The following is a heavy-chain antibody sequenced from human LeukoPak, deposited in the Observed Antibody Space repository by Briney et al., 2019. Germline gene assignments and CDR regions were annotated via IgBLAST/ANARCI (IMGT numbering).Heavy chain of an antibody. CDR3: ARAHSSSWSEDDY. Sequence: ASVKVSCKASGYTFTSYDIKWVRQATGQGLEWMGWMNPNSGNTGYAQKFQGRVTMTRNTPISTAYMELSSLRSEDTAVYYCARAHSSSWSEDDYWGQGTLVTVSS. CDR1: GYTFTSYD. J-gene: IGHJ4*02. V-gene: IGHV1-8*01. CDR2: MNPNSGNT. D-gene: IGHD6-13*01.